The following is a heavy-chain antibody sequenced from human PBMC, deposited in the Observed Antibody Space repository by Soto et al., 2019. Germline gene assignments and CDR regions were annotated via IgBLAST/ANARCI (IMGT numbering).Heavy chain of an antibody. Sequence: RXSCAASGFTFSSYGMHWVRQAPGKGLEWVAVIWYDGSNKYYADSVKGRFTISRDNSKNTLYLQMNSLRAEDTAVYYCARDGSMVATGYYYGMDVWGQGTTVTVSS. D-gene: IGHD5-12*01. CDR3: ARDGSMVATGYYYGMDV. V-gene: IGHV3-33*01. CDR2: IWYDGSNK. J-gene: IGHJ6*02. CDR1: GFTFSSYG.